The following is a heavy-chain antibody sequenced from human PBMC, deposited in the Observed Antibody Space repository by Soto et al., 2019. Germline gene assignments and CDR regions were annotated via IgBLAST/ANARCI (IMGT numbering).Heavy chain of an antibody. V-gene: IGHV6-1*01. Sequence: SQTLSLTCGISGDSVSSNSAAWNWIRQSPSRGLEWLGRTYYRSKWYFDYASSVKSRIAINPDTSKNQFSLQLTSVTPEDTAIYYCARDEDDYVGLKHWGPGILVTVSS. J-gene: IGHJ1*01. CDR3: ARDEDDYVGLKH. CDR2: TYYRSKWYF. CDR1: GDSVSSNSAA. D-gene: IGHD3-10*02.